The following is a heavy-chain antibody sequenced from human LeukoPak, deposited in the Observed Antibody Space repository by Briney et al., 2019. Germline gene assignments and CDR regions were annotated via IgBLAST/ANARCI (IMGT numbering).Heavy chain of an antibody. J-gene: IGHJ6*03. CDR3: ARDLRLPGGRHYMGV. Sequence: GGSLRLSCAASGFTFSSYWMSWVRQAPGKGLEWVANIKQDGSEKYYVDSVKGRFTISRDNAKNSLYLQMDSLRAEDTAVYYCARDLRLPGGRHYMGVWGKGTTVTVSS. CDR2: IKQDGSEK. V-gene: IGHV3-7*01. CDR1: GFTFSSYW. D-gene: IGHD3-16*01.